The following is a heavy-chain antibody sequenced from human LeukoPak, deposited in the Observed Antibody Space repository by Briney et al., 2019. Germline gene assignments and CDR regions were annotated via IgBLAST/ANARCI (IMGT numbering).Heavy chain of an antibody. CDR2: MNPNSGNT. CDR3: ARGDSTAMAIDY. V-gene: IGHV1-8*01. Sequence: ASVKVSCKASGYTFSSYDMNWVRQATGRGLEWMGWMNPNSGNTGYAQKFQGRVTMTRNTSIRTAYMELSSLRSEDTAVYYCARGDSTAMAIDYWGQGTPVTVSS. D-gene: IGHD5-18*01. J-gene: IGHJ4*02. CDR1: GYTFSSYD.